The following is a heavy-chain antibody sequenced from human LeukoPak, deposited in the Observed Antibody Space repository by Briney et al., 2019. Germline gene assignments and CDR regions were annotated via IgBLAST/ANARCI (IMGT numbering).Heavy chain of an antibody. J-gene: IGHJ4*02. D-gene: IGHD6-13*01. CDR1: GGSISSGGYY. CDR2: IYYSGST. V-gene: IGHV4-31*03. CDR3: ARGLVPGIAAAGVYYFDY. Sequence: SQTLSLTCTVSGGSISSGGYYWSWIRQHPGKGLEWIGYIYYSGSTYYNPSLKSRVTISVDTSKNQFSLKLSSVTAADTAVYYCARGLVPGIAAAGVYYFDYWGQGTLVTVSS.